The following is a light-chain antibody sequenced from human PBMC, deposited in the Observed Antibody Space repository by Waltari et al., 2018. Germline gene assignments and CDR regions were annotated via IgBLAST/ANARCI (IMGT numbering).Light chain of an antibody. J-gene: IGLJ3*02. CDR1: SSDVGGYNY. CDR3: SSYAGSNNGV. CDR2: EVN. Sequence: QSPLTQPPSASGSPGPSVTISCTGTSSDVGGYNYVPWYQHHPGKAPKLMIYEVNKRPSGVPDRFSGSKSGNTASLTVSGLQAEDEADYYCSSYAGSNNGVFGGGTKLTVL. V-gene: IGLV2-8*01.